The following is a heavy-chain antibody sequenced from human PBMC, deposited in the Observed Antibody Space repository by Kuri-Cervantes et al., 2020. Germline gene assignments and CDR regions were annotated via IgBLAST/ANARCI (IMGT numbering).Heavy chain of an antibody. J-gene: IGHJ4*02. CDR2: ISGSGGST. CDR1: GFTFSSYA. V-gene: IGHV3-23*01. CDR3: AKDVYSSGWYPSPVDY. D-gene: IGHD6-19*01. Sequence: LSLTCAASGFTFSSYAMSWVRQAPGKGLEWVSAISGSGGSTYYADSVKGRFTISRDNSKNTLYLQMNSLRAEDTAVYYCAKDVYSSGWYPSPVDYWGQGTLVTVSS.